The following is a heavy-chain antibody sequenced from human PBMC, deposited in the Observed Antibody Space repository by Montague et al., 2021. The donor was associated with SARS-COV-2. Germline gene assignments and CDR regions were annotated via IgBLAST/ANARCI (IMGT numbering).Heavy chain of an antibody. V-gene: IGHV4-59*08. D-gene: IGHD3-3*01. Sequence: SETPSLTCTVSGGSISSYYWSWIRQPPGRGLQWIGYISYSGSTNYNPSLKSRVTISVDTSKNHFTLRLSSVTAAGTAVYYCATLPSSITIFGVVQGYYFDDWGQGTLVTVSS. CDR1: GGSISSYY. CDR2: ISYSGST. J-gene: IGHJ4*02. CDR3: ATLPSSITIFGVVQGYYFDD.